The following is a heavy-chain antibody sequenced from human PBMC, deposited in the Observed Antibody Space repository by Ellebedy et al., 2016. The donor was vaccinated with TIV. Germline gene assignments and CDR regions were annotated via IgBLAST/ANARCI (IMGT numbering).Heavy chain of an antibody. V-gene: IGHV1-24*01. CDR3: ATIFSRVVTAIPSRIREWYVDY. J-gene: IGHJ4*02. CDR2: FDPEDGET. Sequence: AASVKVSCKVSGYTLTELSMHWVRQAPGKGLEWMGGFDPEDGETIYAQTFQGRVTMTEDTSTDTAYMELSSLRSEETAVYYCATIFSRVVTAIPSRIREWYVDYWGQGTLVTVSS. CDR1: GYTLTELS. D-gene: IGHD2-21*02.